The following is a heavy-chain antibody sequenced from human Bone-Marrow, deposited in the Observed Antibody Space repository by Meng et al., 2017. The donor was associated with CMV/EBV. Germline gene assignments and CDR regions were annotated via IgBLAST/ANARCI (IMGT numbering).Heavy chain of an antibody. Sequence: SDTLSPTCTVPGCSISSYYWSWIRQPPGKGLEWTGYFYFSGSTNYNPSLKSRVTISVDTSKNQYSLKLSSVTAADTAVYYCARNVRMYPSYYSYGMDGWGQGTTVTVSS. CDR2: FYFSGST. CDR3: ARNVRMYPSYYSYGMDG. V-gene: IGHV4-59*01. D-gene: IGHD2-2*01. CDR1: GCSISSYY. J-gene: IGHJ6*02.